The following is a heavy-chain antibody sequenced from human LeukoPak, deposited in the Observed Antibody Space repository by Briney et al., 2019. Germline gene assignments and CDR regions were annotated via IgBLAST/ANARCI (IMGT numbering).Heavy chain of an antibody. D-gene: IGHD3-10*01. CDR2: FDPEDDET. CDR1: GYTLTELS. Sequence: ASVKVSCKVSGYTLTELSMHWVRQAPGKGLEWRGGFDPEDDETIYAQKFQGRVTMTEDTSTDTAYMELSSLRSEDTAVYYCATWDYYGSGSYHNETIDYWGQGTLVTVSS. J-gene: IGHJ4*02. V-gene: IGHV1-24*01. CDR3: ATWDYYGSGSYHNETIDY.